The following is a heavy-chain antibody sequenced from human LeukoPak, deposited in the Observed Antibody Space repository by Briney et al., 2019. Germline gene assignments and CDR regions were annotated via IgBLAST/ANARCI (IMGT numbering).Heavy chain of an antibody. D-gene: IGHD5-24*01. CDR1: GYTFTSYY. CDR3: AREWLQLRTNNYYFDY. J-gene: IGHJ4*02. V-gene: IGHV1-46*01. Sequence: ASVKVSCKASGYTFTSYYMHWVRQAPGQGLEWMGIINPSGGSTSYAQKFQGRVTMTRDTSTSTAYMELSSLRSEDTAVYYCAREWLQLRTNNYYFDYWGQGTLVTVSS. CDR2: INPSGGST.